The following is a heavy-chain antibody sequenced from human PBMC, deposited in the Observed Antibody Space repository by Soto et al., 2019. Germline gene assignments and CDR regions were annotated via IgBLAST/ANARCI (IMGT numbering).Heavy chain of an antibody. Sequence: ASVKVSCKASGYTFTSYYMHWVRQAPGQGLEWMGIINPSGGSTSYAQKFQGRVTMTRDTSTSTVYMELSSLRSEDTAVYYCARGSGTTGLRGDRYYYYGMDVWGQGTTVTVSS. CDR1: GYTFTSYY. CDR2: INPSGGST. J-gene: IGHJ6*02. V-gene: IGHV1-46*01. D-gene: IGHD4-17*01. CDR3: ARGSGTTGLRGDRYYYYGMDV.